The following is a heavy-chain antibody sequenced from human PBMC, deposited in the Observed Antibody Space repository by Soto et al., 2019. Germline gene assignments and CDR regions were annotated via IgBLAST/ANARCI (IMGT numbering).Heavy chain of an antibody. Sequence: GGSLRLSCAASGVPFSSYGMHWVRQAPGKGLEWVAVIWFDGSNKFYADSVKGRFTISRDNSKNTVSLQMNSLRDEDSAAYYCATTGPYWGQGTLVTVSS. CDR3: ATTGPY. J-gene: IGHJ4*02. CDR2: IWFDGSNK. CDR1: GVPFSSYG. V-gene: IGHV3-33*01.